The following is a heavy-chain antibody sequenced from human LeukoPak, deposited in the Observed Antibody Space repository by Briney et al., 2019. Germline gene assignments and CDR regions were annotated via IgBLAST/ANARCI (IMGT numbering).Heavy chain of an antibody. CDR1: GGSISSSNW. D-gene: IGHD3-22*01. CDR2: IYHSGST. V-gene: IGHV4-4*02. Sequence: PSETLSLTCAVSGGSISSSNWWSWVRQPPGKGLEWIGEIYHSGSTNYNPSLKSRVTISVDKSKNQFSLKLSSVTAADTAVYYCARDLSGYYDSSGFDYWGQGTLVTVSS. J-gene: IGHJ4*02. CDR3: ARDLSGYYDSSGFDY.